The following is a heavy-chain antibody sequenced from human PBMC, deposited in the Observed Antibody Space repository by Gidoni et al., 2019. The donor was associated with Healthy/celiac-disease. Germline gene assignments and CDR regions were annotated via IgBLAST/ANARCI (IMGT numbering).Heavy chain of an antibody. CDR2: IWYDGSNK. CDR1: GFTFSSYG. V-gene: IGHV3-33*01. CDR3: ARERGRDTFFDY. J-gene: IGHJ4*02. Sequence: QVQLVESGGGVVQPGRSLRLSCAASGFTFSSYGMHWVRQAPGKGLEWVAVIWYDGSNKYYADSVKGRFTISRDNSKNTLYLQMNSLRAEDTAVYYCARERGRDTFFDYWGQGTLVTVSS. D-gene: IGHD2-15*01.